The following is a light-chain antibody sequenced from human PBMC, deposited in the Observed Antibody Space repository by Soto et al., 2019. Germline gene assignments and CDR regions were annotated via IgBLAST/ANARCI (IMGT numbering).Light chain of an antibody. CDR2: KAS. J-gene: IGKJ2*02. V-gene: IGKV1-5*03. Sequence: DIQMTQSPSTLSASVGDRVTITCRASQSIDSWLAWYQQKPGKAPKLLIYKASSLESGVPSRFGGSGSGTDFTLTISSLQPDDFATYYCQQYNSYPCTFGQGTKLEIK. CDR1: QSIDSW. CDR3: QQYNSYPCT.